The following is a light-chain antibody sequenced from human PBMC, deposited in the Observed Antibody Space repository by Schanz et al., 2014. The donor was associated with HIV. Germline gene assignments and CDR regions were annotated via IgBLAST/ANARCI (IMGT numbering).Light chain of an antibody. CDR2: DAS. J-gene: IGKJ4*01. CDR1: QDISNY. Sequence: DIQMTQSPSSLSASVGDRVTITCQATQDISNYLNWYQQKPGKPPKLLIYDASNLETGVPSRFSGSGSGTYFTFTISSLQPEDIAAYYCQQYDNLPVTFGGGTKVDI. CDR3: QQYDNLPVT. V-gene: IGKV1-33*01.